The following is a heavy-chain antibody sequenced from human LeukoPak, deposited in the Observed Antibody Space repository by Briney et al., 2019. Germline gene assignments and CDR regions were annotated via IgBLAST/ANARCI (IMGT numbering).Heavy chain of an antibody. Sequence: SETLSLTCTVSGGSISSGGYYWSWIRQHPGKGLEWIGYIYYSGSTYYNPSLKSRVTISVDTSKNQFSLKLSSVTAADTAVYYCARDQGDTILDAFDIWGQGTMVTVSS. D-gene: IGHD5-18*01. CDR2: IYYSGST. V-gene: IGHV4-31*03. J-gene: IGHJ3*02. CDR1: GGSISSGGYY. CDR3: ARDQGDTILDAFDI.